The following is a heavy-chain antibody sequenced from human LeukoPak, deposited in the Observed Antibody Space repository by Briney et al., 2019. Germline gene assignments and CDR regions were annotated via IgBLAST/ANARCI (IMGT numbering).Heavy chain of an antibody. CDR3: AARNYDFWSGYSSNDY. J-gene: IGHJ4*02. V-gene: IGHV3-7*01. CDR2: IKKTGSET. D-gene: IGHD3-3*01. CDR1: GFTFSHFW. Sequence: PAGSLRLSCAASGFTFSHFWMSWVRQAPGKGLEWVAYIKKTGSETYYVDSVKGRFTITRDNTRNSLYLQMNSLRAEDTAVYYCAARNYDFWSGYSSNDYWGQGTLVTVSS.